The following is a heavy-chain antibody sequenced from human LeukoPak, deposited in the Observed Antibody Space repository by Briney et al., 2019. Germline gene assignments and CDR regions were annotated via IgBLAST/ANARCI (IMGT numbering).Heavy chain of an antibody. Sequence: SLMLGCAVEEFTVGSEAMCWVRQAQGKGLEWVSAISGSGGSTYYADSVKGRFTISRDNSKNTLYLQMNSLRAEDTAVYYCAKRYGDPFGFDYWGQGTLVTVSS. CDR1: EFTVGSEA. V-gene: IGHV3-23*01. CDR3: AKRYGDPFGFDY. CDR2: ISGSGGST. J-gene: IGHJ4*02. D-gene: IGHD4-17*01.